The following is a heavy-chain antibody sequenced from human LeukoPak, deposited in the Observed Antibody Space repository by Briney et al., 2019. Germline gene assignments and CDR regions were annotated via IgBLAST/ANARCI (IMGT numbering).Heavy chain of an antibody. Sequence: PSETLSLTCTVSGGSISSYYWSWIRQPAGKGLEWIGRIYTSGSTNYNPSLKSRVTMSVDTSKNQFSLRLSSVTAADTAVYYCARAGMLSTGDYFDPWGQGTLVTVSS. J-gene: IGHJ5*02. CDR2: IYTSGST. CDR1: GGSISSYY. D-gene: IGHD5/OR15-5a*01. CDR3: ARAGMLSTGDYFDP. V-gene: IGHV4-4*07.